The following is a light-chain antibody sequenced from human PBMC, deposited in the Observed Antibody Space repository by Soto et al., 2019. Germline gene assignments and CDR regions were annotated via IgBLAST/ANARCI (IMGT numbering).Light chain of an antibody. Sequence: EILMTQSPATLSASPGERATLSCRASQSVSSNLAWYHQKPGQAPRLLIYGASTRATGIPARFSGSGSGTEFTLTISSLQSEDFAVYYCQQYNNWPQTFGQGTKVEIK. CDR2: GAS. CDR1: QSVSSN. J-gene: IGKJ1*01. V-gene: IGKV3-15*01. CDR3: QQYNNWPQT.